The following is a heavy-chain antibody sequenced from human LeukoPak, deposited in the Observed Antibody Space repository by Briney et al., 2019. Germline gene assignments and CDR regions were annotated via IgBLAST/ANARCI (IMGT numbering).Heavy chain of an antibody. J-gene: IGHJ4*02. CDR2: ISSSSSYI. CDR1: VFTFSTYR. D-gene: IGHD5/OR15-5a*01. V-gene: IGHV3-21*01. Sequence: GGSLRLSCAASVFTFSTYRMNWVRQAPGKGLEWVSSISSSSSYIYYADSVKGRFTISRDNAENSLYLQMNSLRAEDTAVYYCARVSSSYFDYWGQGTLVTVSS. CDR3: ARVSSSYFDY.